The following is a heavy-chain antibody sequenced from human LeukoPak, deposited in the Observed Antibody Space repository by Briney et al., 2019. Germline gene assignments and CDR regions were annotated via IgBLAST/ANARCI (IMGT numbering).Heavy chain of an antibody. J-gene: IGHJ4*02. CDR3: ARDRYCSGGSCYSDY. D-gene: IGHD2-15*01. CDR1: GFPFTTYA. CDR2: INQGGSEK. Sequence: GGSLRLSCAASGFPFTTYAMSWVRQPPGKGLEWVANINQGGSEKYYVDSVKGRFTISRDNAKDSLYLQMNSLRAEDTAVYYCARDRYCSGGSCYSDYWGQGTLVTVSS. V-gene: IGHV3-7*04.